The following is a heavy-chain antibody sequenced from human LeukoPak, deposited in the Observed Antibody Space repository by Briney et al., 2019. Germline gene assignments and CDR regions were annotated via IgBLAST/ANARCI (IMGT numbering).Heavy chain of an antibody. D-gene: IGHD3-10*01. Sequence: SQTLSLTCTVSGGSISSGDYYWSWIRQPPGKGLEGFVYIYYRGSTHHNPSLTRRVTISVDTSKHQFSLQLSRVTAADTSVCYGAVLVVRGVRKVPYNWFDPWGQGTLVTVS. CDR3: AVLVVRGVRKVPYNWFDP. CDR1: GGSISSGDYY. V-gene: IGHV4-30-4*08. J-gene: IGHJ5*02. CDR2: IYYRGST.